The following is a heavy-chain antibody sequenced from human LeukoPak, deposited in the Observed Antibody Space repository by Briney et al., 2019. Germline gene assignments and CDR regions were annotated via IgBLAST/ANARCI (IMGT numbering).Heavy chain of an antibody. J-gene: IGHJ4*02. D-gene: IGHD4-17*01. Sequence: GGSLRLSCAASGFTFSSYSMNWVRQAPGKGLEWVSSISSSSSYIYYADSVKGRFTISRDNAKNSLYLQMNSLRAEDTAVYHCARVHDYGDYQYYFDYWGQGTLVTVSS. V-gene: IGHV3-21*01. CDR1: GFTFSSYS. CDR2: ISSSSSYI. CDR3: ARVHDYGDYQYYFDY.